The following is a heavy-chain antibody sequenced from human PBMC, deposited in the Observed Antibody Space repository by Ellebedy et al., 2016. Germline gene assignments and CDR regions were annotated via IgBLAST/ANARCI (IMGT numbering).Heavy chain of an antibody. V-gene: IGHV3-7*01. CDR2: IKYDASDE. CDR1: GFSLSSFW. Sequence: GESLKISXAVSGFSLSSFWISWVRQAPGKGLEWVANIKYDASDEYYVDSVKGRFTVSRDNAKNSVYLQMNSLRAEDTALYYCARVSPYSTSTPLDYWGQGTLVTVSS. J-gene: IGHJ4*02. CDR3: ARVSPYSTSTPLDY. D-gene: IGHD6-6*01.